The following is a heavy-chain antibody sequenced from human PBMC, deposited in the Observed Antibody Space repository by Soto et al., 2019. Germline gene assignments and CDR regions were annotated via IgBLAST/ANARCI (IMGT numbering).Heavy chain of an antibody. CDR3: ARDTYGDYSFDY. J-gene: IGHJ4*02. Sequence: EVQLVESGGGLVQPGGSLRLSCAASGFTFSTYIMNWVRQAPGKGLEWVSYISSGSNTIYYADSVKGRFTMSRDNGKNSLYLQMNSLRAEDTAVYYCARDTYGDYSFDYWGQGTLVTVSS. CDR2: ISSGSNTI. V-gene: IGHV3-48*01. CDR1: GFTFSTYI. D-gene: IGHD4-17*01.